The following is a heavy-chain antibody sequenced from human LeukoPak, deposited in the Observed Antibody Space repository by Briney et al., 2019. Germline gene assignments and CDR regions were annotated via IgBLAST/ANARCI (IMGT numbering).Heavy chain of an antibody. Sequence: SETLSLTCSVSGGSIRSTTYYWGWIRQPPGKGLEWIGSIYYSGNTYYSPSLMSRVTISVDTSKNQFSLKLTSVTAADTAVYYCARDRSVGVLPAPPFDFWGQGTLVTVSS. V-gene: IGHV4-39*07. CDR3: ARDRSVGVLPAPPFDF. CDR2: IYYSGNT. J-gene: IGHJ4*02. CDR1: GGSIRSTTYY. D-gene: IGHD6-6*01.